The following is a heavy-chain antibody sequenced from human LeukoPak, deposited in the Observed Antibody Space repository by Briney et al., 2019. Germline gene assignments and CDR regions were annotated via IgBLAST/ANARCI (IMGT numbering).Heavy chain of an antibody. V-gene: IGHV5-51*01. Sequence: GESLKISCEGFGYSFTTYWIGWVRQRPGKGLEYMGITYPGDSDTRYSPSFQGQVTISADKSISTAYLQWSSLKASDTAMYYCARRLFLGYRYSSRLDDAFDIWGQGTMVTVSS. CDR2: TYPGDSDT. D-gene: IGHD5-18*01. CDR1: GYSFTTYW. CDR3: ARRLFLGYRYSSRLDDAFDI. J-gene: IGHJ3*02.